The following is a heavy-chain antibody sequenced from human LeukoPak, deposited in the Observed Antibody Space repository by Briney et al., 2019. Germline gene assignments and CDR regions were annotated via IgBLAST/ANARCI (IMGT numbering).Heavy chain of an antibody. Sequence: PGGSLRLSCAASGFTFSSSAMSWVRQAPGKGLEWVSAISNNGGYTYYADSVQGRFTISRGNSKSTLCLQMNSLRAEDTAVYYCAKPERNVVVTPIHGYFQHWGQGTLVSVSS. D-gene: IGHD2-21*02. CDR1: GFTFSSSA. V-gene: IGHV3-23*01. CDR2: ISNNGGYT. CDR3: AKPERNVVVTPIHGYFQH. J-gene: IGHJ1*01.